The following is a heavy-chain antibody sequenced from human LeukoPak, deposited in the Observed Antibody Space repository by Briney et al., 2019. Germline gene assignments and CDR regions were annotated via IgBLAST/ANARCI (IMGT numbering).Heavy chain of an antibody. D-gene: IGHD3-22*01. CDR2: ISGSGGST. V-gene: IGHV3-23*01. CDR1: GFTFSSYA. Sequence: GGSLRLSCAASGFTFSSYAMSWVRQAPGKGLEWVSGISGSGGSTYYTDSVKGRSTISRDNPKNTLYLQMNSLRAEDTAVYYCAKDKWYYYDSSGYYQGLFDYWGQGTLVTVSS. CDR3: AKDKWYYYDSSGYYQGLFDY. J-gene: IGHJ4*02.